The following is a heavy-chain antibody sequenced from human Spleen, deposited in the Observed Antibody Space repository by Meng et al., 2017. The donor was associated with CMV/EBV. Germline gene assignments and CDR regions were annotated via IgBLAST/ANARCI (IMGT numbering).Heavy chain of an antibody. CDR1: GYTFTGYY. CDR3: ARVRRFRYSESYGIDY. V-gene: IGHV1-2*02. CDR2: INPNSGDT. D-gene: IGHD1-26*01. J-gene: IGHJ4*02. Sequence: ASVKVTCKASGYTFTGYYLHWVRQAPGQGREWMGRINPNSGDTSYAQKFQGRVTMTRDTSISTAYVDLASLRADDTAVYYCARVRRFRYSESYGIDYWGQGTLVTVSS.